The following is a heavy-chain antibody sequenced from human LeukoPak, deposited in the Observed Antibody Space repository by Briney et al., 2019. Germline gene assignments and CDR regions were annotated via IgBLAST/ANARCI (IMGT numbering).Heavy chain of an antibody. J-gene: IGHJ4*02. V-gene: IGHV1-18*01. CDR2: ISTNHGNT. D-gene: IGHD6-19*01. Sequence: ASVKVSCKASGYTFTNYGITWVRQAPGQGLEWMGWISTNHGNTNYAQKFQGRVAMTTDTSTSTAYMELRNLRSDDTAMYYCARDQIRQGLPGYWGQGTLVTVSS. CDR3: ARDQIRQGLPGY. CDR1: GYTFTNYG.